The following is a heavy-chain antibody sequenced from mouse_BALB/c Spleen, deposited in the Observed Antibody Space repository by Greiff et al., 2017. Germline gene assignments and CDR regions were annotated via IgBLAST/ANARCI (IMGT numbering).Heavy chain of an antibody. J-gene: IGHJ4*01. CDR3: ARGDYGRAMDY. CDR2: IYPGGGYT. Sequence: QVQLKQSGAELVRPGTSVKISCKASGYTFTNYWLGWVKQRPGHGLEWIGDIYPGGGYTNYNEKFKGKATLTADTSSSTAYMQLSSLTSEDSAVYFCARGDYGRAMDYWGQGTSVTVSS. D-gene: IGHD1-1*01. CDR1: GYTFTNYW. V-gene: IGHV1-63*02.